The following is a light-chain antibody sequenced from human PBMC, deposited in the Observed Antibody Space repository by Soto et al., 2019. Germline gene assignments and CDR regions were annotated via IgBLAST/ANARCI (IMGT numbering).Light chain of an antibody. V-gene: IGKV1-5*03. CDR3: QHYNDYSRI. CDR2: MAS. CDR1: QSISSW. Sequence: DIQMTQSPSTLSASIGDRVTITCRASQSISSWLAWYQQKPGKAPKLLIYMASNLQSGVPSRFSGSGSGTEITLTISSLQPDDFATYYCQHYNDYSRIFGQGTKVEMK. J-gene: IGKJ1*01.